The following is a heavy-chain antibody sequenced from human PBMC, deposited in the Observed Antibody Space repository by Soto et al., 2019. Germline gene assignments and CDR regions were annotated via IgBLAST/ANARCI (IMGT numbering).Heavy chain of an antibody. Sequence: ASAKVSCKASGYTFTSYYMHWVRQAPGQGLEWMGIINPSGGSTSYAQKFQGRVTMTRDTSKNHFSLKLSSVTAADTAVYYCARGEERVAMPSGYWGQGTLVTVSS. CDR1: GYTFTSYY. D-gene: IGHD2-2*01. J-gene: IGHJ4*02. CDR2: INPSGGST. V-gene: IGHV1-46*01. CDR3: ARGEERVAMPSGY.